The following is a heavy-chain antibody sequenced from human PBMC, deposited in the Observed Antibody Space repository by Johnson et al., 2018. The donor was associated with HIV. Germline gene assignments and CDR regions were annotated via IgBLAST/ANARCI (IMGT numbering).Heavy chain of an antibody. V-gene: IGHV3-30*04. CDR1: GFTFISYA. J-gene: IGHJ3*02. CDR2: ISYDGSNK. Sequence: QVQLVESGGGVVQPGRSLRLSCAASGFTFISYAMHWVRQAPGKGLEWVAVISYDGSNKYYADSVKGRFTMSRDNSKNTIYLQTNSLRREDTAVYYCARGKAWIQSWDDAFDIWGQGTVVTVSS. D-gene: IGHD5-18*01. CDR3: ARGKAWIQSWDDAFDI.